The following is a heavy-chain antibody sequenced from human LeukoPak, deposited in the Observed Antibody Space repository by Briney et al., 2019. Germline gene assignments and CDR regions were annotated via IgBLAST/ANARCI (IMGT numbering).Heavy chain of an antibody. Sequence: GESLKISCKASGYSFTNYWIGWVRQMPGKGLEWMGIIYPRDSDTRYSPSFQGQVTISADKSINTAYLQWSSLKASDTAMFYCARSERLDAFDSWGQGTMVIVSS. CDR2: IYPRDSDT. D-gene: IGHD1-1*01. CDR1: GYSFTNYW. J-gene: IGHJ3*01. V-gene: IGHV5-51*01. CDR3: ARSERLDAFDS.